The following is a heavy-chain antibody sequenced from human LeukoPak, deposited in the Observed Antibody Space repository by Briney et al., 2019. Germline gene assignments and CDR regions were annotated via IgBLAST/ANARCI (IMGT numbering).Heavy chain of an antibody. Sequence: GGSLRLSCAASGFTFSSYWMHWVRQAPGKGLVWVSRINSDGSSTSYADSVKGRFTISRDNAKNTLYLQMNSLRAEDTAVYYCARVSYFGYYYDSSGLSLDAFDIWGQGTMVTVSS. J-gene: IGHJ3*02. V-gene: IGHV3-74*01. CDR3: ARVSYFGYYYDSSGLSLDAFDI. D-gene: IGHD3-22*01. CDR2: INSDGSST. CDR1: GFTFSSYW.